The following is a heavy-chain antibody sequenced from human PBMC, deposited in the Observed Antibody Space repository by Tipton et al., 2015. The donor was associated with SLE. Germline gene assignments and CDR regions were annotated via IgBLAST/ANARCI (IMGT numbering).Heavy chain of an antibody. J-gene: IGHJ2*01. V-gene: IGHV4-39*07. CDR2: IFYSGST. D-gene: IGHD7-27*01. CDR3: ARLRMGNWYFDL. Sequence: TLSLTCTVSGDSISSGSHDWAWIRQPPGKGLEWIGNIFYSGSTYYTPSLKSRLTISVDTSKSQFSLRLSSVTAADTAVYFCARLRMGNWYFDLWGRGTLVTVSS. CDR1: GDSISSGSHD.